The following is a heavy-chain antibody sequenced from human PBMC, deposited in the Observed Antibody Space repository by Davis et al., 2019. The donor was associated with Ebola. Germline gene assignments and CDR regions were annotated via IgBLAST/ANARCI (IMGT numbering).Heavy chain of an antibody. CDR1: GGSISSGGYS. CDR2: IYHSGST. J-gene: IGHJ3*02. CDR3: ARAVEMATIREWGAFDI. Sequence: MPSETLSLTCAVSGGSISSGGYSWSWIRQPPGKGLEWIGYIYHSGSTYYNPSLKSRVTISVDRSKNQFSLKLSSVTAADTAVYYCARAVEMATIREWGAFDIWGQGTMVTVSS. V-gene: IGHV4-30-2*01. D-gene: IGHD5-24*01.